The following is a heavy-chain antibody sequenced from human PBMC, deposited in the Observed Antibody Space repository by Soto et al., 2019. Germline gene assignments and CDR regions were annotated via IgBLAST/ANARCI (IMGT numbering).Heavy chain of an antibody. V-gene: IGHV3-7*01. Sequence: PGGSLRLSCAASGFPFSSYWMSWVRQAPGKGLEWVANIKQDGSEKYYVDSVKGRFTISRDNAKNSLYLQMNSLRAEDTAVYYCARAGDFWSGRNWFDPWGQGTLVTVSS. CDR2: IKQDGSEK. CDR3: ARAGDFWSGRNWFDP. D-gene: IGHD3-3*01. J-gene: IGHJ5*02. CDR1: GFPFSSYW.